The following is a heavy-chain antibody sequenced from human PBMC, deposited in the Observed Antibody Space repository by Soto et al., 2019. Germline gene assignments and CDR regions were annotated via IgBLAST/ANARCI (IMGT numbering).Heavy chain of an antibody. D-gene: IGHD3-10*01. CDR3: ARPEGAALVRAAAFDY. Sequence: VGSLRLSCAASGFTFSSYSMNWVRQAPGKGLEWVSSISSSSSYIYYADSVKGRFTISRDNAKNSLYLQMNSLRAEDTAVYYCARPEGAALVRAAAFDYCGQGPPFTVSP. CDR2: ISSSSSYI. J-gene: IGHJ4*02. CDR1: GFTFSSYS. V-gene: IGHV3-21*01.